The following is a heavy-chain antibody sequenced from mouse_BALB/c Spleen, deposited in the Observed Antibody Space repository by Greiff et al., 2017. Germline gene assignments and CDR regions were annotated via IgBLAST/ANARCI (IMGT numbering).Heavy chain of an antibody. V-gene: IGHV5-17*02. CDR3: AREGWLDY. CDR1: GFTFSSFG. J-gene: IGHJ2*01. CDR2: ISSGSSTI. Sequence: EVHLVESGGGLVQPGGSRKLSCAASGFTFSSFGMHWVRQAPEKGLEWVAYISSGSSTIYYADTVKGRFTISRDNPKNTLFLQMTSLRSEDTAMYYCAREGWLDYWGQGTTLTVSS. D-gene: IGHD2-3*01.